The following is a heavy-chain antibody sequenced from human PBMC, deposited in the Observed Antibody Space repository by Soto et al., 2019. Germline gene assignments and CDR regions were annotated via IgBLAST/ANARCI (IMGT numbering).Heavy chain of an antibody. CDR3: ARPNSRSWFAAFDI. CDR1: GYTFTSYA. V-gene: IGHV1-3*01. J-gene: IGHJ3*02. D-gene: IGHD6-13*01. CDR2: INAGSGNT. Sequence: ASVKVSCKASGYTFTSYAMHWVRQAPGQRLEWMGWINAGSGNTKYSQKFQGRVTITRDTSASTAYMELSSLRSEDTAVYYCARPNSRSWFAAFDIWGQGTMVTVSS.